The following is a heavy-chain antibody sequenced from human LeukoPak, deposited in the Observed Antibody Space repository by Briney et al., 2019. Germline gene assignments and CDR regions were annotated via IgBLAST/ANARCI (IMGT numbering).Heavy chain of an antibody. CDR3: AKAGIAAAAIGNYFDY. V-gene: IGHV3-23*01. Sequence: GGSLRLSCAASGFTFSSYAMSWVRHAPGKGLEWVSAISGSGGSTYYADSVKGRFTISRDNSKNTLYLQMNSLRAEDTAVYYCAKAGIAAAAIGNYFDYWGQGTLVTVSS. CDR2: ISGSGGST. CDR1: GFTFSSYA. J-gene: IGHJ4*02. D-gene: IGHD6-13*01.